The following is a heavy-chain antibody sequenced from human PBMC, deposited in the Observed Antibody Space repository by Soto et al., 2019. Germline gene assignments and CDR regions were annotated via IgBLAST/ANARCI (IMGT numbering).Heavy chain of an antibody. CDR3: ASRQVVAGTNDYYYGMDV. D-gene: IGHD6-19*01. J-gene: IGHJ6*02. CDR2: INAGNGNT. CDR1: GYTFTSYA. V-gene: IGHV1-3*01. Sequence: GASVKVSCKASGYTFTSYAMHWVRQAPGQRLEWMGWINAGNGNTKYSQKFQGRVTIIRDTAASTAYMELSSLRSEDTAVYYCASRQVVAGTNDYYYGMDVWGQGTTVTV.